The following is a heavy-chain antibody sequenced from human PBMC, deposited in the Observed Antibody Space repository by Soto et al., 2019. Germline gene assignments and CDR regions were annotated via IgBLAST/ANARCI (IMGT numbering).Heavy chain of an antibody. V-gene: IGHV1-18*04. CDR3: ARDGDGYATAFDS. CDR2: ISGDNGDT. CDR1: GYTFTSYG. D-gene: IGHD5-12*01. J-gene: IGHJ4*02. Sequence: QVHLVQSGAEAKKPGASVKVSCKPSGYTFTSYGISWVRQAPGQGLEWMGWISGDNGDTKYAQNFQGRVTMTTDTTSSTAYMELRSLRSVDTAMYFCARDGDGYATAFDSWGQGTLVTVSS.